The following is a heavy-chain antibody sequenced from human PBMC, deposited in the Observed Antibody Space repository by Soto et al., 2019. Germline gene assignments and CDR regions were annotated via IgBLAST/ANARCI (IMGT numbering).Heavy chain of an antibody. CDR2: ISSSSTI. CDR1: GFTFSSYS. V-gene: IGHV3-48*01. D-gene: IGHD6-13*01. Sequence: EVQLVESGGGLVQPGGSLRLSCAASGFTFSSYSMNWVRQAPGKGLEWVSYISSSSTIYYADSGKGRFTISRDNAKNSLYLQMNSLRAEDTAVYYCARHPERIAQIGWFDPWGQGTLVTVSS. CDR3: ARHPERIAQIGWFDP. J-gene: IGHJ5*02.